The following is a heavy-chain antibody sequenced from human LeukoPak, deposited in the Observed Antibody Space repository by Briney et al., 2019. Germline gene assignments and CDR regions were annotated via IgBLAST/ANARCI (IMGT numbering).Heavy chain of an antibody. CDR1: GFTFSSYW. J-gene: IGHJ4*02. D-gene: IGHD6-19*01. CDR2: IKQGGSEK. Sequence: QPGGSLRLSCAVSGFTFSSYWMSWVRQAPGRGLEWVANIKQGGSEKNYVDSVKGRFTISRDNAKNSLYLQMNSLRAEDTAVYYCARDQDAYSSGWYGVFDYWGQGTLVTVSS. CDR3: ARDQDAYSSGWYGVFDY. V-gene: IGHV3-7*05.